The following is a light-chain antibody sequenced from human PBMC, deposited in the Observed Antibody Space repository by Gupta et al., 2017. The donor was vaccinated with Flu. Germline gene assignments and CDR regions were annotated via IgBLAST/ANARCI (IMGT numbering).Light chain of an antibody. Sequence: QTVVTQEPSLTVSPGGTVTLTCASSTGTVTSNNYPNWFQKKPGQAPRALIYSTNKRHSWTPARFSGSLLGDRAALTISDVQPEDEAEYYCPLYFGDAQLGVFGGGTKMTGL. CDR2: STN. V-gene: IGLV7-43*01. CDR1: TGTVTSNNY. CDR3: PLYFGDAQLGV. J-gene: IGLJ3*02.